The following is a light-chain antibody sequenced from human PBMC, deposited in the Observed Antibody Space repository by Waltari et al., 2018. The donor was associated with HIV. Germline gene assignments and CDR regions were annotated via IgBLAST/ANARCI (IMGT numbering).Light chain of an antibody. Sequence: DIQMTQSPLSLSASVGDSVTITCRTSQNIANSLKWYQQSPRKAPTLQIDGPSSLQTGVPSRCSGSGYGTDFTLSISSLQTEDLATYYCQQYSTNTPTFGPGTKVDIK. CDR3: QQYSTNTPT. CDR1: QNIANS. J-gene: IGKJ3*01. V-gene: IGKV1-39*01. CDR2: GPS.